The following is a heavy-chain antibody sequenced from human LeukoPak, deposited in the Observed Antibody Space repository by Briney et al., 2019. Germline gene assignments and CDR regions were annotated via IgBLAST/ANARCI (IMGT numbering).Heavy chain of an antibody. CDR1: GGSISSYY. CDR2: IYYSGTT. V-gene: IGHV4-59*01. J-gene: IGHJ4*02. Sequence: SETLSLTCTVSGGSISSYYWSWIRQPPGKGLEWIGYIYYSGTTNYNPSLKSRVTISVDTSKNQFSLKLSSVTAADTAVYYCARSYYYDSSGYPSPGFDYWGQGTLVTVSS. CDR3: ARSYYYDSSGYPSPGFDY. D-gene: IGHD3-22*01.